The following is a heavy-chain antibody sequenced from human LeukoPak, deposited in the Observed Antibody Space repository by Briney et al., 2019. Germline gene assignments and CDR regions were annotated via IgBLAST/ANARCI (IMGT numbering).Heavy chain of an antibody. CDR3: ARRQIYFDY. V-gene: IGHV4-4*09. CDR1: GGSLSPYH. J-gene: IGHJ4*02. CDR2: IFSSGST. Sequence: SETLSLTCSVSGGSLSPYHWSWIRQPPGKGLEWIGYIFSSGSTNYNPSLKSRVTISVDTSRNQFSLKLSPVTAADTAVYYCARRQIYFDYWGQGTLVTVSS.